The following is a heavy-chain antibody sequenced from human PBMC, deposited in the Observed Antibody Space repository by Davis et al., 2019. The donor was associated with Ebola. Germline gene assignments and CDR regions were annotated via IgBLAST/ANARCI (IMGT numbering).Heavy chain of an antibody. Sequence: ASSQNTCYASSSTFTTNYPHWVRQSPGQELEWMGVIGPGDGSTVYAQKFRGRVNMTRDTATSTVYMDLRSLRSEDTAVYYCARGGFIEPRQWNWCVPWGQGSLVTVSS. J-gene: IGHJ5*02. CDR1: SSTFTTNY. CDR3: ARGGFIEPRQWNWCVP. CDR2: IGPGDGST. V-gene: IGHV1-46*01. D-gene: IGHD6-6*01.